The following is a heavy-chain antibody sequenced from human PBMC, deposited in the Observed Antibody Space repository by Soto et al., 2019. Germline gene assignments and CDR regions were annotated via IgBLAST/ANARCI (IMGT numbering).Heavy chain of an antibody. J-gene: IGHJ5*02. CDR1: GGSISSSSYY. Sequence: QLQLQESGPGLVKPSETLSLTCPVSGGSISSSSYYWGWIRQPPGKGLEWIGSIYYSGSTYYNPSLKSRVTISVDTAKNQFSLKLSSVTAADTAVYYCARDGKVDSGYQWHNWFDPWGQGTLVTVSS. D-gene: IGHD5-12*01. V-gene: IGHV4-39*02. CDR3: ARDGKVDSGYQWHNWFDP. CDR2: IYYSGST.